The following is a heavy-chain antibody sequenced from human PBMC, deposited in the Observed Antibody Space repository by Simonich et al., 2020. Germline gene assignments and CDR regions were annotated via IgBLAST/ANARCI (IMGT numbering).Heavy chain of an antibody. CDR1: GFTFSSYE. Sequence: EVQLVESGGGLVQPGGSLRLSCAASGFTFSSYEMNWVRQAPGRGLEWVSDISSSGSTIYYDDSGKGRFTITRDNAKNSLYLQMNSLRAEDTAVYYCARDFRLQLVEIGTYYYYGMDVWGQGTTVTVSS. D-gene: IGHD6-6*01. V-gene: IGHV3-48*03. CDR2: ISSSGSTI. J-gene: IGHJ6*02. CDR3: ARDFRLQLVEIGTYYYYGMDV.